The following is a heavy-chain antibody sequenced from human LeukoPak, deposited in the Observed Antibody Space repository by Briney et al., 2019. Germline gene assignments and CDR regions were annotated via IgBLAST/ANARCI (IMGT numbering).Heavy chain of an antibody. CDR3: ARERFGAFDI. CDR1: GGSISSYY. Sequence: PSETLSLTCTVSGGSISSYYWSWIRQPPGKGLEWIGYIYYSGSTNYNPSLKSRVTISVDTSKNQFSLKLSSVTAADTAVYYCARERFGAFDIWGQGTVVTVSS. D-gene: IGHD3-10*01. J-gene: IGHJ3*02. CDR2: IYYSGST. V-gene: IGHV4-59*01.